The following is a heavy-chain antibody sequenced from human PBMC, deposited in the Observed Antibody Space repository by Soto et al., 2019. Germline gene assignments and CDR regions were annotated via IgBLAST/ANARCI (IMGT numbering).Heavy chain of an antibody. CDR3: ARRVAAPATYPN. J-gene: IGHJ4*02. V-gene: IGHV3-23*01. Sequence: EVQLLESGGGWVQPGGSLRLSCAASGFSVSNYDMSWVRQAPGRGLEWVSAIGSSGANTYYADSVRGRFTVSRDNSRNTLYVQMNSLRAEDTAVYYCARRVAAPATYPNWGQGTLVTVSS. CDR2: IGSSGANT. D-gene: IGHD2-15*01. CDR1: GFSVSNYD.